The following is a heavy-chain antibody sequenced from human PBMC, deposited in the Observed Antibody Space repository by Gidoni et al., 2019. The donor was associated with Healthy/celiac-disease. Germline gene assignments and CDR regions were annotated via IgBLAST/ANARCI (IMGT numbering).Heavy chain of an antibody. Sequence: EVQLVPSGAEVKKPGESLTISCKGSGYSFTSYWISWVRQMPGKGLEWMGRIDPSGSYTNYSPSFQGHVTISADKSISTAYLQWSSLKASDTAMYYCARHPSVTAIPGDWGQGTLVTVSS. V-gene: IGHV5-10-1*03. J-gene: IGHJ4*02. CDR3: ARHPSVTAIPGD. D-gene: IGHD2-21*02. CDR1: GYSFTSYW. CDR2: IDPSGSYT.